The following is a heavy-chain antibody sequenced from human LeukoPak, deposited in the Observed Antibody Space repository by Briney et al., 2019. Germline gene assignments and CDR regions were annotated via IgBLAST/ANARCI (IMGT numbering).Heavy chain of an antibody. Sequence: GRSLRLSCAASGFTFSSYAMHWVRQAPGKGLEWVAVISYDGSNKYYADSVKGRFTISRDNSKNTLYLQMNSLRAEDTAVYYCARSTRGGSGYYDGDYWGQGTLVTVSS. D-gene: IGHD3-22*01. CDR3: ARSTRGGSGYYDGDY. CDR2: ISYDGSNK. CDR1: GFTFSSYA. V-gene: IGHV3-30-3*01. J-gene: IGHJ4*02.